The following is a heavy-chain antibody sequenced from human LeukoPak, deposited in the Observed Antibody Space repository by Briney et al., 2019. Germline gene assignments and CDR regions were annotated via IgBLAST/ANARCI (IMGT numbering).Heavy chain of an antibody. CDR2: ISDRGTT. J-gene: IGHJ4*02. Sequence: GGSLRLSCAVSGITLSNYGMSWVRQAPGKRLEWVAGISDRGTTKYADSVKGRFAISRDNPKNTLYLQMNSVRAEDTAVYFCAKRGVVIRVILVGFHKEAYYFDSWGQGALVTVSS. CDR3: AKRGVVIRVILVGFHKEAYYFDS. V-gene: IGHV3-23*01. D-gene: IGHD3-22*01. CDR1: GITLSNYG.